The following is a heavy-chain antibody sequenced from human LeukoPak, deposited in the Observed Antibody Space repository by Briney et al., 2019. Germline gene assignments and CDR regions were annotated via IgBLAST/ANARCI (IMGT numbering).Heavy chain of an antibody. CDR2: ISSSGSTI. Sequence: GGSLRLSCAASGLTFSDYYMSWIRQAPGKGLEWVSYISSSGSTIYYADSVKGRFTISRDNTKNSLYLQMNSLRAEDTAVYYCARDFGDYYGSGSHLGFDYWGQGTLVTVSS. D-gene: IGHD3-10*01. J-gene: IGHJ4*02. CDR1: GLTFSDYY. V-gene: IGHV3-11*01. CDR3: ARDFGDYYGSGSHLGFDY.